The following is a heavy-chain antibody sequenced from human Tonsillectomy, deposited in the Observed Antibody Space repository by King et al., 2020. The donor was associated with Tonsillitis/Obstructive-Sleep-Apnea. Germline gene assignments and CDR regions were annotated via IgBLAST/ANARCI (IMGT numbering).Heavy chain of an antibody. CDR1: GFTFSSYG. CDR3: VKDRGAYCSNGVCFGFHP. Sequence: QVQLVESGGGVVQPGKSLRLSCAASGFTFSSYGMDWVRQAPGKGLEWVAVISYDGSNKYYADSVKGRFTISRDNTKNTLYLQMNSLRVEDTAVYYCVKDRGAYCSNGVCFGFHPCGQGTLVTVSS. J-gene: IGHJ5*02. D-gene: IGHD2-8*01. V-gene: IGHV3-30*18. CDR2: ISYDGSNK.